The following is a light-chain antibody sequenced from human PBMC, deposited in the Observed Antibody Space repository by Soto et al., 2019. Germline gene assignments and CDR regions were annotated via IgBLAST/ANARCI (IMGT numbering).Light chain of an antibody. CDR3: QHRGSWPRS. J-gene: IGKJ1*01. V-gene: IGKV3-11*01. CDR1: QSVGTS. Sequence: DIVLTQSPATLSLSPGERATLSCTASQSVGTSLAWYKQQPGQAPRLLIHDAAYRASGIPERFSGSGSGTAFSLCISRLEPDDFAVYYCQHRGSWPRSFGRGTKVEI. CDR2: DAA.